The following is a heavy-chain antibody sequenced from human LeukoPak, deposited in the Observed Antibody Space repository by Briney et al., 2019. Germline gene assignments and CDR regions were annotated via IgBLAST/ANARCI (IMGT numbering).Heavy chain of an antibody. CDR2: IWYDGSNK. J-gene: IGHJ4*02. CDR1: GFTFSSYG. CDR3: ARAFPRLPGASN. Sequence: PGGSLRLSCAASGFTFSSYGMHWVRQAPGKGLEWVAVIWYDGSNKYYADSVKGRFTISRDNSKNTLYLQMNSLRAEDTAVYYCARAFPRLPGASNWGQGTLVTVSS. V-gene: IGHV3-33*01.